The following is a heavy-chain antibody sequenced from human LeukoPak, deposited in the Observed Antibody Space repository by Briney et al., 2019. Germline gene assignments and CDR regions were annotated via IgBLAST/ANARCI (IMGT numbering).Heavy chain of an antibody. CDR2: INPSAGST. J-gene: IGHJ6*03. CDR1: GDTFTSYY. Sequence: ASVKVSCKASGDTFTSYYMHWVRQAPGQGLEWMRIINPSAGSTSYAQKFQGRVTMTRDMSTSTVYMELSSLRSEDTAVYYCARGAYSSSLHGVVRYYYYMDVWGKGTTVTVSS. D-gene: IGHD6-6*01. V-gene: IGHV1-46*01. CDR3: ARGAYSSSLHGVVRYYYYMDV.